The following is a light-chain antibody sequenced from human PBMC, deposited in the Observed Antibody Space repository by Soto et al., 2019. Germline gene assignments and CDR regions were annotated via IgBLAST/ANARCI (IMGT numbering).Light chain of an antibody. CDR2: DVN. V-gene: IGLV2-14*03. CDR1: STDVDGYDY. Sequence: QSALTQPASVSGSPGQSITISCTGASTDVDGYDYVSWYQQHPGQAPKLMIYDVNNRPSGVSYRFSGSKSVDTASLTIFGLQAEDDADYYCSSYTSSAPFYVFGTGTKVTVL. J-gene: IGLJ1*01. CDR3: SSYTSSAPFYV.